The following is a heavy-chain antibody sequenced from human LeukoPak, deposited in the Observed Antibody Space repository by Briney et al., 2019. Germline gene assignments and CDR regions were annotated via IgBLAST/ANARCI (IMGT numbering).Heavy chain of an antibody. J-gene: IGHJ4*02. CDR3: AKDPYTVTGYYFDY. D-gene: IGHD4-17*01. V-gene: IGHV3-23*01. Sequence: GGSLRLSCAASGFTFKLYGMSWVRQAPGKGLEWVSAISGSGGSTYYADSVKGRFTIPRDNSKNTLYLQMNSLRAEDTAVYYCAKDPYTVTGYYFDYWGQGTLVTVSS. CDR1: GFTFKLYG. CDR2: ISGSGGST.